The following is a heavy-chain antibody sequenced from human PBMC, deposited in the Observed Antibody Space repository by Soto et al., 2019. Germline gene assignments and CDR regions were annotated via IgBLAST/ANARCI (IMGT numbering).Heavy chain of an antibody. D-gene: IGHD3-3*01. V-gene: IGHV6-1*01. CDR1: GDGVSSNSAA. Sequence: PSQTLSLTCAISGDGVSSNSAAWNWIRQSPSRCLEWLGRTYYRSKWYSGYAVSMKSRISINPDTSKNQFSLQLNSVTPEDTAVYYCARGIFYDFWSGDWFDPWGQGTVFTVSS. J-gene: IGHJ5*02. CDR2: TYYRSKWYS. CDR3: ARGIFYDFWSGDWFDP.